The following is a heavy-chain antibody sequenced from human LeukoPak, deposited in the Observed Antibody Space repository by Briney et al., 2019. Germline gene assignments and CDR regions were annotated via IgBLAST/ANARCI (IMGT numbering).Heavy chain of an antibody. J-gene: IGHJ5*02. CDR2: IYYSGSI. CDR1: GGSISNYY. CDR3: ARERSMVRGVSWFDP. V-gene: IGHV4-59*01. Sequence: SETLSLTCTVSGGSISNYYWSWIRQPPGKGLEWIGYIYYSGSINYNPSLKSRVTISVDTSKNQFSLKLSSVTAADTAVYYCARERSMVRGVSWFDPWGQGTLVTVSS. D-gene: IGHD3-10*01.